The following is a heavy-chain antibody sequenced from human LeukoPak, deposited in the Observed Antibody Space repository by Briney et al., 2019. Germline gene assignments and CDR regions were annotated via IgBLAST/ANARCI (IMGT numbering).Heavy chain of an antibody. J-gene: IGHJ4*02. CDR1: GSSFTTYW. D-gene: IGHD5-24*01. Sequence: GASLEICCEGSGSSFTTYWIGWVRAMAGKGVEWMGIIFPGDSDTRYSPSFQGQVTISADKSTSTAYLQWSSLKASDTAMYYCARSRRDDYNPIDYWGQGTLVTVSS. V-gene: IGHV5-51*01. CDR3: ARSRRDDYNPIDY. CDR2: IFPGDSDT.